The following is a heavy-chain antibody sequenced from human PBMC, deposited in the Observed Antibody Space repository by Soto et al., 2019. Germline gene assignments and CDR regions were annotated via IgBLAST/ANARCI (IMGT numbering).Heavy chain of an antibody. CDR1: GFPFSSYG. V-gene: IGHV3-30*03. CDR2: ISLDGSNQ. J-gene: IGHJ3*02. CDR3: ARDHAFDI. Sequence: QMQLVDSGGGVVQPGRSLRLSCAASGFPFSSYGMHWVRQAPGKGLEWVAGISLDGSNQYYADSVKGRFTISRDNSKNTLYLQMNSLRPEDTAVYSCARDHAFDIWGQGTMVTVSS.